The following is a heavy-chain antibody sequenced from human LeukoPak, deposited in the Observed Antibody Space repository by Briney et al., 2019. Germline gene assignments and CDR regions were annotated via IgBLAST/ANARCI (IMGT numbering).Heavy chain of an antibody. Sequence: GALRLSCAASGFAFSSYSMNWVRQAPGKGLEWVASIRSDGSDKKYADSVKGQFTISRDNSKSTLNLQMNSLRPEDTAVYYCAKSQVTGWYDFDYWGQGTLVIVSS. V-gene: IGHV3-30*02. CDR2: IRSDGSDK. CDR1: GFAFSSYS. CDR3: AKSQVTGWYDFDY. J-gene: IGHJ4*02. D-gene: IGHD6-19*01.